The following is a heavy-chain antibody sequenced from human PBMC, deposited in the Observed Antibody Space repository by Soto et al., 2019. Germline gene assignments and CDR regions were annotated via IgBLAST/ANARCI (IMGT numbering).Heavy chain of an antibody. V-gene: IGHV3-23*01. CDR1: GFTFSTYV. D-gene: IGHD2-21*02. CDR3: ARDEPHYGGNFFNWFDP. Sequence: GGSLRLSCASSGFTFSTYVMSWVRQAPGKGLEWVSSISGSGYNTYYADSVKGRFTISRDNSKNTLYLQMNSLRVEDTAVYYCARDEPHYGGNFFNWFDPWGQGTLVTVSS. J-gene: IGHJ5*02. CDR2: ISGSGYNT.